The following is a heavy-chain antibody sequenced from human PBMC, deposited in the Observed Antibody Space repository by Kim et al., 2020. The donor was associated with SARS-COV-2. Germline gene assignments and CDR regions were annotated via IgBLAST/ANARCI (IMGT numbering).Heavy chain of an antibody. V-gene: IGHV3-21*01. Sequence: GGSLRLSCAASGFTFSSYSMNWVRQAPGKGLEWVSSISSSSSYIYYADSVKGRFTISRDNAKNSLYLQMNSLRAEDTAVYYCARDQDYVWGSYRSNYYYGMDVWGQGTTVTVSS. CDR2: ISSSSSYI. CDR3: ARDQDYVWGSYRSNYYYGMDV. J-gene: IGHJ6*02. CDR1: GFTFSSYS. D-gene: IGHD3-16*02.